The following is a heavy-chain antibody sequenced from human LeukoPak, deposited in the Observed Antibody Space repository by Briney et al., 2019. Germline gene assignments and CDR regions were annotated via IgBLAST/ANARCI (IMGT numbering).Heavy chain of an antibody. CDR2: IYHSGST. Sequence: SGTLSLTCAVSGGSISSSNWWSWVRQPPGKGLEWIGEIYHSGSTNYNPSLKSRVTISADKSKNQFSLKLSSVTAADTAVYYCALYSGYDGGSFDYWGQGTLVTVSS. CDR3: ALYSGYDGGSFDY. CDR1: GGSISSSNW. J-gene: IGHJ4*02. D-gene: IGHD5-12*01. V-gene: IGHV4-4*02.